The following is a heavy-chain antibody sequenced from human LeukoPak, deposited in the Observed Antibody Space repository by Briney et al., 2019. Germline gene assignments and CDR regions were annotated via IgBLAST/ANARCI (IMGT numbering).Heavy chain of an antibody. J-gene: IGHJ5*02. D-gene: IGHD3-3*01. CDR3: ARGVPDFWNGPFNWFDP. Sequence: PSETLSLTCTVSGGSISSYYWSWIRQPPGKGLEWIGYIYYSGSTNYNPSLKSRVTISVDTSKNQFSLKLSSVTAADTAVYYCARGVPDFWNGPFNWFDPWGQGALVTVSS. CDR2: IYYSGST. CDR1: GGSISSYY. V-gene: IGHV4-59*08.